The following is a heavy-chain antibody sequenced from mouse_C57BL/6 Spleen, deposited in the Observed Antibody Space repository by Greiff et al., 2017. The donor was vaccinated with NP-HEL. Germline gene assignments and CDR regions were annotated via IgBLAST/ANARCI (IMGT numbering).Heavy chain of an antibody. CDR2: IYPGDGDT. J-gene: IGHJ1*03. CDR1: GYAFSSSW. D-gene: IGHD2-1*01. CDR3: ARSIYYGSHHWYFDV. Sequence: VQLQQSGPELVKPGASVKISCKASGYAFSSSWMNWVKQRPGKGLEWIGRIYPGDGDTNYNGKFKGKATLTADKSSSTAYMQLSSLTSEDSAVYFCARSIYYGSHHWYFDVWGTGTTVTVSS. V-gene: IGHV1-82*01.